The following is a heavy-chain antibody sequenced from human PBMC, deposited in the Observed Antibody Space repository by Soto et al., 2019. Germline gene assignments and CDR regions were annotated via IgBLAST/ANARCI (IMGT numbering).Heavy chain of an antibody. D-gene: IGHD5-18*01. CDR3: ARQAAMVSYYFDY. Sequence: ASETLSLTCTVSGGSISSGGYYWSWIRQHPGKGLEWIGYIYYSGSTYYNPSLKSRVTISVDTSKNQFSLKLSSVTAADTAVYYCARQAAMVSYYFDYWGQGTLVTVSS. CDR1: GGSISSGGYY. J-gene: IGHJ4*02. CDR2: IYYSGST. V-gene: IGHV4-31*03.